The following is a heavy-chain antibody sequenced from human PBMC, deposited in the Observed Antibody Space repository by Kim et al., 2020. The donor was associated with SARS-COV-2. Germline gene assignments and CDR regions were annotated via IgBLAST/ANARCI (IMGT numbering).Heavy chain of an antibody. D-gene: IGHD2-15*01. CDR3: ARDIVVVVAATPSAFDI. CDR2: TYYRSKWYN. CDR1: GDSVSSNSAA. Sequence: SQTLSLTCAISGDSVSSNSAAWNWIRQSPSRGLEWLGRTYYRSKWYNDYAVSVKSRITINPDTSKNQFSLQLNSVTPEDTAVYYCARDIVVVVAATPSAFDIWGQGTMVTVSS. V-gene: IGHV6-1*01. J-gene: IGHJ3*02.